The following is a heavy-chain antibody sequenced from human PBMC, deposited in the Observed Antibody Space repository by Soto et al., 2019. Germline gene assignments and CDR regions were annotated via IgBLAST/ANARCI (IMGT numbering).Heavy chain of an antibody. CDR1: GFTFSSYA. Sequence: GGSLRLSCAASGFTFSSYAMHWVRQAPGKGLEWVAVISYDGSNKYYADSVKGRFTISRDNSKNTLYLQMNSLRAEDTAVYYCARDSSSVLLWFGELNDFTNWFDPWGQGTLVTVSS. CDR3: ARDSSSVLLWFGELNDFTNWFDP. J-gene: IGHJ5*02. CDR2: ISYDGSNK. V-gene: IGHV3-30-3*01. D-gene: IGHD3-10*01.